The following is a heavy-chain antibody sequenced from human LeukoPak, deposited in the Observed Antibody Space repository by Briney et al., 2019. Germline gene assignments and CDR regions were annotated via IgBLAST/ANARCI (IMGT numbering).Heavy chain of an antibody. CDR2: IGGSNGIT. J-gene: IGHJ4*02. Sequence: QPGGSLRLSCAASRFTFNSYAMSWVRQAPGKGLEWVSVIGGSNGITFYVGSVKGRFTISRDNSKDTLYLQMNSLRAEDTAVYYCARNENSGWGYFDYWGXGTLVTVSS. CDR1: RFTFNSYA. D-gene: IGHD5-12*01. V-gene: IGHV3-23*01. CDR3: ARNENSGWGYFDY.